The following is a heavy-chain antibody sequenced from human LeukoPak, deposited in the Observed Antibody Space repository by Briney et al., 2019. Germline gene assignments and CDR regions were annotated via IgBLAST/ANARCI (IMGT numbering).Heavy chain of an antibody. CDR1: GYSFTSYW. CDR3: ATLGVGTTTAFDY. CDR2: IDPSDSYT. V-gene: IGHV5-10-1*01. D-gene: IGHD1-26*01. J-gene: IGHJ4*02. Sequence: GESLRISCKGSGYSFTSYWITWVRQMPGKGLERMGRIDPSDSYTNYSPSFQGHVTISADKSISTAFLQWSSLKASDTAMYYCATLGVGTTTAFDYWGQGTLVTVSS.